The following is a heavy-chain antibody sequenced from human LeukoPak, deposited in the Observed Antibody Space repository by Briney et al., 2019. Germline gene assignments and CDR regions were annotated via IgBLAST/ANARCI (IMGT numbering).Heavy chain of an antibody. Sequence: SETLSLTCTVSGGSISSGSYYWSWIRQPAGKGLEWIGRIYTSGSTNYNPSLKSRVTISVDTSKNQFSLKPSSVTAADTAVYYCARDGPRYGSKAFDIWGQGTMVTVSS. CDR2: IYTSGST. CDR1: GGSISSGSYY. V-gene: IGHV4-61*02. D-gene: IGHD3-10*01. CDR3: ARDGPRYGSKAFDI. J-gene: IGHJ3*02.